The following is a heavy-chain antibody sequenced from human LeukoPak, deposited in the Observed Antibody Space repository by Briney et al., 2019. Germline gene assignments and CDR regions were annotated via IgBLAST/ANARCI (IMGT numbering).Heavy chain of an antibody. CDR2: IYYSGST. CDR3: GRDYYYYDSSGYYSTYYYDMDA. Sequence: PSETLSLTCTVSGGSISSGDYYWSWIRQPPGKGLEWIRYIYYSGSTYYNPSLKSRVTISVDTSKNQFSLKLSSVTAADTAVYYCGRDYYYYDSSGYYSTYYYDMDAWGQGTTVTVSS. CDR1: GGSISSGDYY. V-gene: IGHV4-30-4*01. J-gene: IGHJ6*02. D-gene: IGHD3-22*01.